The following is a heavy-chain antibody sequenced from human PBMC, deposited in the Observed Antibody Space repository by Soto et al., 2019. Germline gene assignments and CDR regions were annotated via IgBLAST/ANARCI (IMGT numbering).Heavy chain of an antibody. Sequence: PSETLSLTCTVSGGSISSGDYYWSWIRQPQGKGLEWIGYIYYSGSTYYNPSLKSRVTISVDTSKNQFSLKLSSVTAADTAVYYCAWVHVMVVAGSTFDYWGHGTLVTVSS. CDR2: IYYSGST. V-gene: IGHV4-30-4*01. J-gene: IGHJ4*01. CDR3: AWVHVMVVAGSTFDY. D-gene: IGHD6-19*01. CDR1: GGSISSGDYY.